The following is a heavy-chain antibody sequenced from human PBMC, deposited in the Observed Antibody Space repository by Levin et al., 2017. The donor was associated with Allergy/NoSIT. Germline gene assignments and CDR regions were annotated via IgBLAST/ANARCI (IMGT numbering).Heavy chain of an antibody. CDR1: GGSISSSDYY. CDR3: ARESGFGEGY. D-gene: IGHD3-10*01. Sequence: SETLSLTCTVSGGSISSSDYYWSWIRQSPGKGLEWIGYIYYSGSTSFNPSLKNRVTMSIDMSKNQFSLKLSSVTAADTAVYYCARESGFGEGYWGQGTLVTVSS. V-gene: IGHV4-30-4*01. CDR2: IYYSGST. J-gene: IGHJ4*02.